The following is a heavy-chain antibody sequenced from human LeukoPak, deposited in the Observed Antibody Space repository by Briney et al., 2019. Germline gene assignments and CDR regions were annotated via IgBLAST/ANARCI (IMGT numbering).Heavy chain of an antibody. J-gene: IGHJ4*02. CDR3: AREYSWYYFDY. CDR2: IYHSGTT. D-gene: IGHD2-15*01. Sequence: SGTLSLTCAVSGASISSSNWWSWVRQPPGKGLEWIGEIYHSGTTNYNPSLKGRVTISVDKSKNQFSLKLSSVTAADTAVYYCAREYSWYYFDYWGQGTLVTVSS. CDR1: GASISSSNW. V-gene: IGHV4-4*02.